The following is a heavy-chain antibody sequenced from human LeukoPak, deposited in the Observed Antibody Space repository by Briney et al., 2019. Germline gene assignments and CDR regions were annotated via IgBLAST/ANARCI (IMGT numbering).Heavy chain of an antibody. J-gene: IGHJ4*02. D-gene: IGHD3-10*01. CDR1: AFTFSSYA. CDR2: ISRSGGST. V-gene: IGHV3-23*01. CDR3: ANYRSRFGESNPQYFDY. Sequence: GGSLRLSCAASAFTFSSYAMSWVRQAPGKGLEWVSAISRSGGSTYYAVSVKGRFTISRDNSKNTLYLQMNSLRAEDTAVYYCANYRSRFGESNPQYFDYWGQGTLVTVSS.